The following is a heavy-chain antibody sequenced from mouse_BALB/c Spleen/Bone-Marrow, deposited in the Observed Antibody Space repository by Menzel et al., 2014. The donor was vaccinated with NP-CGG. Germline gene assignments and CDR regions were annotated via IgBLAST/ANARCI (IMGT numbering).Heavy chain of an antibody. CDR3: ARYYGSSYDY. D-gene: IGHD1-1*01. CDR1: GFTFSSYA. Sequence: EVKLVESGGGLVKPGGSLKLSCAASGFTFSSYAMSWVRQTPEKRLEWVATISSGGNYTYYPDSVKGRFTIPRDNAKNTLYLQMSSLRPEDTAMYYCARYYGSSYDYWGQGTTLTVSS. J-gene: IGHJ2*01. CDR2: ISSGGNYT. V-gene: IGHV5-9-3*01.